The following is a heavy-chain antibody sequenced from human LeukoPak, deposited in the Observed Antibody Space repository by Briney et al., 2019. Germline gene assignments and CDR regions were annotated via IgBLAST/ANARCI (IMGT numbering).Heavy chain of an antibody. V-gene: IGHV4-61*02. Sequence: TSETLSLTCTVSGNSISSGDNYWSWIRQPAGKGLEWIGRIYTSGSTNYNPSLKSRVTISGDTSKNQFSLNLTSVTAADTAIYYCARARMYSSGGPGWFDPWGQGTLVTVSS. CDR2: IYTSGST. CDR1: GNSISSGDNY. J-gene: IGHJ5*02. CDR3: ARARMYSSGGPGWFDP. D-gene: IGHD6-19*01.